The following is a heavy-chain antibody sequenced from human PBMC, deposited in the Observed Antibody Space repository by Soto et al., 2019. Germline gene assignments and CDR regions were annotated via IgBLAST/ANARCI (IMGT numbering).Heavy chain of an antibody. Sequence: ASVKVSCKASGYTFTSYAIHWVRQAPGQRLEWMGWINAGNGNTKYSQKFQGRVTITRDTSASTAYMELSSLRSEDTAVYYCAREKKSDCSGGNCYSGHDAFDIWGQGTLVTVSS. CDR2: INAGNGNT. CDR1: GYTFTSYA. V-gene: IGHV1-3*01. D-gene: IGHD2-15*01. CDR3: AREKKSDCSGGNCYSGHDAFDI. J-gene: IGHJ3*02.